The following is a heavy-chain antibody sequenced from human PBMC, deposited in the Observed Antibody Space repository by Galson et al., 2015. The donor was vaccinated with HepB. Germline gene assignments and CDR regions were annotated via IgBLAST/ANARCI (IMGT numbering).Heavy chain of an antibody. J-gene: IGHJ2*01. V-gene: IGHV1-69*13. CDR2: IIPIFGTA. D-gene: IGHD5-24*01. CDR3: ARYGSMIAPTLGRYFDL. CDR1: GGTFSSYA. Sequence: SVKVSCKASGGTFSSYAISWVRQAPGQGLEWMGGIIPIFGTANYAQKFQGRVTITADESTSTAYMELSSLRSEDTAVYYCARYGSMIAPTLGRYFDLWGRGTLVTVSS.